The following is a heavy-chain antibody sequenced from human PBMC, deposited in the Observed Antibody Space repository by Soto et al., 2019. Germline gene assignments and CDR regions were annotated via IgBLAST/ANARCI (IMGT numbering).Heavy chain of an antibody. D-gene: IGHD3-16*01. CDR1: GHTFNFYG. V-gene: IGHV1-18*01. J-gene: IGHJ4*02. CDR2: ISGFNGNT. CDR3: ARIGVSSGHESPDFDS. Sequence: ASVKVSCKASGHTFNFYGITWVRQAPGQGLEWMGWISGFNGNTNYAADLQGRVTMTTDTSMSTAYMELRGLRSDDTAVYYCARIGVSSGHESPDFDSWGQGTLVTVSS.